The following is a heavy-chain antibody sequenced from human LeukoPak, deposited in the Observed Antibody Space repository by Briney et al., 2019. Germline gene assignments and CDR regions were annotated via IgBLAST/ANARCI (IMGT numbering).Heavy chain of an antibody. CDR1: GGSISSSSYY. V-gene: IGHV4-39*07. CDR3: ARASWDSSGYSPRGYYYGMDV. CDR2: IYYSGST. Sequence: PSETLSLTCTVSGGSISSSSYYWGWIRQPPGKGLEWIGSIYYSGSTYYNPSLKSRVTISVDTSKNQFSLKLSSVTAADTAVYYCARASWDSSGYSPRGYYYGMDVWGQGTTVTVSS. J-gene: IGHJ6*02. D-gene: IGHD3-22*01.